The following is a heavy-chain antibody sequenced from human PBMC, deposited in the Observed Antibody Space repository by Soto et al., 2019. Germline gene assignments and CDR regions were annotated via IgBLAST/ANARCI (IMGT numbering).Heavy chain of an antibody. V-gene: IGHV1-69*13. D-gene: IGHD2-15*01. J-gene: IGHJ6*02. CDR1: GYTFTSYG. CDR2: IIPIFGTA. CDR3: ARVMVAATLSYYYYYGMDV. Sequence: ASVKVSCKASGYTFTSYGISWVRQAPGQGLEWMGWIIPIFGTANHAQKFQGRVTITADESTRTAYMELSSLRSEDTAVYYCARVMVAATLSYYYYYGMDVWGQGTTVTVSS.